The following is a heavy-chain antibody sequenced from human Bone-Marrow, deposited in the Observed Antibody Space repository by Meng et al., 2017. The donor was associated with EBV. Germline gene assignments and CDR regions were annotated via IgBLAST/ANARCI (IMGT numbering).Heavy chain of an antibody. CDR2: ISHAGST. CDR3: ARYSSGWQKYFQY. Sequence: RQIWGAPLLKRSRTPSPTSAVYGESSRAYSWSWAPQSPGKGLEWIGEISHAGSTNYNPSLSSLVTISIDTSKNQCSLRLNSVTAADRGVYYCARYSSGWQKYFQYWDQGTLVTVSS. CDR1: GESSRAYS. D-gene: IGHD6-19*01. V-gene: IGHV4-34*01. J-gene: IGHJ1*01.